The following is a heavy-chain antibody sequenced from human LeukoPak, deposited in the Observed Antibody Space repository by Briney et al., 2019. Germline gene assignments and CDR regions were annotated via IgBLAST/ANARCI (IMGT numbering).Heavy chain of an antibody. V-gene: IGHV3-7*01. CDR1: GFTFSSYW. J-gene: IGHJ4*02. D-gene: IGHD5-24*01. CDR3: ARVRDGYSKYFDY. CDR2: INLDGSEK. Sequence: PGGSLRLSCAASGFTFSSYWMSWVRQAPGKGVEWVANINLDGSEKFYVDSVKGRFTISRDNARNSLYLQMDSLRAEDTAVYYCARVRDGYSKYFDYWGQGTLVTVSS.